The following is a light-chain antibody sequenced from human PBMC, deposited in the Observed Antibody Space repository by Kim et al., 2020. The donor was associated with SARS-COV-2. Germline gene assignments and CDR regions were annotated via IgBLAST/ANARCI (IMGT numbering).Light chain of an antibody. CDR2: GAS. J-gene: IGKJ5*01. CDR1: HYVSSDY. V-gene: IGKV3-20*01. Sequence: PGERATHSCRASHYVSSDYLAWYQQKPGQAPRLLIYGASSRATGVPDRFSGSGSTTDFTLIISRLEPEDFAVYYCQQYTSSLPITFGQGTRLEIK. CDR3: QQYTSSLPIT.